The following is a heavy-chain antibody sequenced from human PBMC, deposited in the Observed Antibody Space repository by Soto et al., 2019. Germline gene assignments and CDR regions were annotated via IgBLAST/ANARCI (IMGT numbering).Heavy chain of an antibody. Sequence: SETLSLTCTVSGGSISSYYWSWIRQPPGKGLEWIGYIYYSGSTNYNPSLKSRVTISVDTSKNQFSLKLSSVTAADTAVYYCARAGSGSYYVDYYHYYMDVWGKGTTVTVSS. D-gene: IGHD3-10*01. CDR1: GGSISSYY. J-gene: IGHJ6*03. V-gene: IGHV4-59*08. CDR2: IYYSGST. CDR3: ARAGSGSYYVDYYHYYMDV.